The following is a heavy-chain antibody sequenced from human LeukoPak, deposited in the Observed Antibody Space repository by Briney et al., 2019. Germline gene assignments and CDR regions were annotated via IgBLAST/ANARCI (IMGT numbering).Heavy chain of an antibody. CDR1: GYTFTGYY. Sequence: GASVKVSCKASGYTFTGYYMHWVRQAPGQGLEWMGWINPNSGGTNYAQKFQGRVTMTRDTSISTAYMELSSLRSEDTAVYYCARTYYYDSSGYYSDDYWGQGTLVTVSS. V-gene: IGHV1-2*02. CDR2: INPNSGGT. CDR3: ARTYYYDSSGYYSDDY. J-gene: IGHJ4*02. D-gene: IGHD3-22*01.